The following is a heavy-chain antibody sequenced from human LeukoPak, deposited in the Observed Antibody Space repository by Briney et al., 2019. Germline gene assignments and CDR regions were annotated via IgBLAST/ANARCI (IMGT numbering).Heavy chain of an antibody. V-gene: IGHV3-30-3*01. D-gene: IGHD1-26*01. Sequence: PGGSLRLSCAASGFSVSSNYMNWVRQAPGKGLEWVAVISYDGSNKYYADSVKGRFTISRDNSKNTLYLQMNSLRAEDTAVYYCARGGSRIVGASHYWGQGTLVTVSS. CDR3: ARGGSRIVGASHY. CDR2: ISYDGSNK. CDR1: GFSVSSNY. J-gene: IGHJ4*02.